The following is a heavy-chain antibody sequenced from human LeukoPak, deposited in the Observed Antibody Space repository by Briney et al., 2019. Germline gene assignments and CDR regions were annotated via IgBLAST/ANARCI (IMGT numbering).Heavy chain of an antibody. CDR3: AKDLGYCSSTSCYGSFDY. CDR1: GFTFDDYA. V-gene: IGHV3-9*01. Sequence: PGGSLRLSCAASGFTFDDYAMHWVRQAPGKGLEWVSGISWNSGSIGYADSVKGRFTISRDNAKNSLYLQMNSLRAEDTALYYCAKDLGYCSSTSCYGSFDYWGQGTLVTVYS. CDR2: ISWNSGSI. J-gene: IGHJ4*02. D-gene: IGHD2-2*03.